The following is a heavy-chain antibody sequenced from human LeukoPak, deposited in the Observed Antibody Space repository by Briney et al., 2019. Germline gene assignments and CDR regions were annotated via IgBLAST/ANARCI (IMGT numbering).Heavy chain of an antibody. V-gene: IGHV1-18*01. J-gene: IGHJ5*02. D-gene: IGHD6-19*01. CDR3: ASSPRYSSGWSPGWFDP. Sequence: ASVKVSCKASGYTFTSYGISWVRQAPGQGLEWMGWISAYNGNTNYAQKLQGRVTMTTDTSTSTAYMELRSLRSDDTAVYYCASSPRYSSGWSPGWFDPWGQGTLVTVSS. CDR2: ISAYNGNT. CDR1: GYTFTSYG.